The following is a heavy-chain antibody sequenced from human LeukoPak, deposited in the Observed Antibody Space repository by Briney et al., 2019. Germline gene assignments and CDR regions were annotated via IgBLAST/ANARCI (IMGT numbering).Heavy chain of an antibody. Sequence: SETLSLTCTVSGGSLSSYYWSWIRQPPGKGLEWIEYIYYSGSTNYNPSLKSLVTISVNTSKTQYSLKQSSGTAADTAVYYCATQYSSGIDYWGQGTLVTVSS. J-gene: IGHJ4*02. CDR1: GGSLSSYY. D-gene: IGHD6-19*01. V-gene: IGHV4-59*01. CDR2: IYYSGST. CDR3: ATQYSSGIDY.